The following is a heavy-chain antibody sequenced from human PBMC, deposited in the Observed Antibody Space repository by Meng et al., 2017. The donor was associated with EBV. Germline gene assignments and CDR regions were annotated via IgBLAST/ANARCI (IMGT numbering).Heavy chain of an antibody. J-gene: IGHJ5*02. Sequence: ITLKESVPTLVKPTQTLTLTCTFSGFSLSTSGVGVGWIRQPPGKALEWLALIYWDDDKRYSPSLKSRLTITKDTSKNQVVLTMTNMDPVDTATYYCAHRRDEYSSSWYGWFDPWGQGTLVTVSS. D-gene: IGHD6-13*01. CDR2: IYWDDDK. CDR1: GFSLSTSGVG. V-gene: IGHV2-5*02. CDR3: AHRRDEYSSSWYGWFDP.